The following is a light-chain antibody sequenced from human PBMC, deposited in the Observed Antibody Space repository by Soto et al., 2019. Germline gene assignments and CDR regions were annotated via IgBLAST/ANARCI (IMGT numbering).Light chain of an antibody. V-gene: IGKV3-15*01. J-gene: IGKJ4*01. Sequence: EIVMTQSPATLSVSPGERATLSCRASQSVSSNLAWYQQKPGQAPRLLIYDTSTRATGIPARFSGGGSGTEFTLTISSLQSEDFAVYYCHQYHDWPRTFGGGTKVEIK. CDR2: DTS. CDR1: QSVSSN. CDR3: HQYHDWPRT.